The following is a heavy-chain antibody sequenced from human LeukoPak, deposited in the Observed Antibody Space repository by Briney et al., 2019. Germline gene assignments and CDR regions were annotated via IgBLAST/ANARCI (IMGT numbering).Heavy chain of an antibody. CDR1: GGTFSSYA. V-gene: IGHV1-69*04. Sequence: ASVKVSCKASGGTFSSYAISWVRQAPGQGLEWMGRIIPILGIANYAQKFQGRVTITADKSTSTAYMELSSLRSEDTAVYYCAREIPVHCSSTSCSDYWGQGTLVTVSS. J-gene: IGHJ4*02. D-gene: IGHD2-2*01. CDR3: AREIPVHCSSTSCSDY. CDR2: IIPILGIA.